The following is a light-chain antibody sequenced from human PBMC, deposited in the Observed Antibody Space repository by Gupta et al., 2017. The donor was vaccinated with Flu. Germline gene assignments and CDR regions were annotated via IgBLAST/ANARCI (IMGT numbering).Light chain of an antibody. CDR1: QSISSY. V-gene: IGKV1-39*01. CDR3: QQSYSNPPT. CDR2: AAS. J-gene: IGKJ1*01. Sequence: DIQMTQSPSSLSASVGDRVTITCLASQSISSYLNWYQQKPGKAPKLLIYAASSLQSGVPSRFSGSGSGTDFTLTISSLQPEDFATYYCQQSYSNPPTFGQGTKVEIK.